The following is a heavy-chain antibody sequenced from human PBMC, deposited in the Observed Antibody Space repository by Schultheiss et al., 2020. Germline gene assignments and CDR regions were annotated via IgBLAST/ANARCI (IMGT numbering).Heavy chain of an antibody. Sequence: ASVKVSCKASGGTFSSYAISWVRQAPGQGLEWMGWMHPNSGATGYAQKFQGRVTMTRDTSINTAYMELTSLRYEDTAVYYCAKQEYSSSWYSLWYFDLWGSGTLVTVSS. CDR1: GGTFSSYA. V-gene: IGHV1-8*02. J-gene: IGHJ2*01. CDR3: AKQEYSSSWYSLWYFDL. CDR2: MHPNSGAT. D-gene: IGHD6-13*01.